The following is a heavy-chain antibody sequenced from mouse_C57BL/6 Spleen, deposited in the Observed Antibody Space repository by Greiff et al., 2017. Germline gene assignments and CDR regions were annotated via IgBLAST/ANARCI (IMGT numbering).Heavy chain of an antibody. D-gene: IGHD1-1*01. Sequence: QVQLQQPGAELVQPGASVKLSCKASGYTFTSYWMHWVKQRPGRGLEWIGRIDPNSGGTKYNEKFKSKATLTVDKPSSTAYMQLSSLTSEDSAVYYCARGGSSPYWYFDVWGTGTTVTVSS. CDR3: ARGGSSPYWYFDV. V-gene: IGHV1-72*01. J-gene: IGHJ1*03. CDR1: GYTFTSYW. CDR2: IDPNSGGT.